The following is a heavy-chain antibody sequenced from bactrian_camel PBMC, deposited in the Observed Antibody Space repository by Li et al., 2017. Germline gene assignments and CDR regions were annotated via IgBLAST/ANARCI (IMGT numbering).Heavy chain of an antibody. CDR1: GFTFSSYY. V-gene: IGHV3S10*01. Sequence: VQLVESGGGLVQPGGSLRLSCAASGFTFSSYYMSWVRQAPGKGLEWVSSIYTGGSTYYADSVKGRFTISRDSAKNTVHLQMNSLKSEDTALYYCAAPDRYSDYELDSWGQGTQVTVS. CDR3: AAPDRYSDYELDS. D-gene: IGHD4*01. J-gene: IGHJ6*01. CDR2: IYTGGST.